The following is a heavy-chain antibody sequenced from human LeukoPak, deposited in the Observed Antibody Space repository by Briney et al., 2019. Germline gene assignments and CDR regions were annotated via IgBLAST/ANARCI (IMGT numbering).Heavy chain of an antibody. CDR2: IIPIFGTA. J-gene: IGHJ5*02. CDR3: ARGMGLSGNWFDP. V-gene: IGHV1-69*13. CDR1: GGTFSSYA. D-gene: IGHD3-10*01. Sequence: SVKVSFKASGGTFSSYAISWVRQAPGQGLEWMGGIIPIFGTANYAQKFQGRVTITADESTSTAYMELSSLRSEDTAVYYCARGMGLSGNWFDPWGQGTLVTVSS.